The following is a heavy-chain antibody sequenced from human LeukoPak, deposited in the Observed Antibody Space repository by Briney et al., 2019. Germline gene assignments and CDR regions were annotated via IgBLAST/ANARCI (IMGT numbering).Heavy chain of an antibody. V-gene: IGHV3-30*02. CDR3: AKESYSGSPGDY. D-gene: IGHD1-26*01. J-gene: IGHJ4*02. Sequence: PGGSLRLSCAASGFTFSSYGMHWVRQAPGKGLEWVAFTRYDGSNKYYADSEKGRFTISRDNSNNTLYLQMNSLRTEDTAVYYCAKESYSGSPGDYWGQGTLVTVSS. CDR2: TRYDGSNK. CDR1: GFTFSSYG.